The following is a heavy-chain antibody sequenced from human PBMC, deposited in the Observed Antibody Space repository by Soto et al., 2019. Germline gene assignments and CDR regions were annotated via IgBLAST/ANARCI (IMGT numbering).Heavy chain of an antibody. J-gene: IGHJ5*02. CDR1: GGSISSGGYY. D-gene: IGHD3-10*01. V-gene: IGHV4-31*03. CDR2: IYYSGST. CDR3: AREGSGET. Sequence: SETLSLTCTVSGGSISSGGYYWSWTRQHPEKGLEWIGYIYYSGSTYYNPSLKSRVIISLDTSKNQFSLKLSSVTAADTAVYYCAREGSGETWGQGTLVTVSS.